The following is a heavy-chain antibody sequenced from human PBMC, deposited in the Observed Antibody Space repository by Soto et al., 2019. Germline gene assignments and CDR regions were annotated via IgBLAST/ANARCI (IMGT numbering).Heavy chain of an antibody. D-gene: IGHD6-13*01. V-gene: IGHV4-34*01. CDR2: VSPGGST. Sequence: QVQLQQWGAGLLKPSETLSLTCAVYGGSFSGHYWTWIRQPPGKGLEWIGEVSPGGSTNYNSSLKGRVTVSGDTSTNQFSLKLTSVTAADTGVDYCARGRGGIHRTAELHSWGQGTLVTVSS. CDR1: GGSFSGHY. CDR3: ARGRGGIHRTAELHS. J-gene: IGHJ4*02.